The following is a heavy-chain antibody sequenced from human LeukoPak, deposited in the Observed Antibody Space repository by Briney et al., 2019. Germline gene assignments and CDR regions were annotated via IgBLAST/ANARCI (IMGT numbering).Heavy chain of an antibody. Sequence: GASVKVSCKASGYTFTGYYMHWVRQAPGQGLEWMGWINPNSGGTNYAQKFQGRVTMTRNTSISTAYMELSSLRSEDTAVYYCARDRKKLDPFDYWGQGTLVTVSS. CDR2: INPNSGGT. D-gene: IGHD6-13*01. J-gene: IGHJ4*02. CDR3: ARDRKKLDPFDY. V-gene: IGHV1-2*02. CDR1: GYTFTGYY.